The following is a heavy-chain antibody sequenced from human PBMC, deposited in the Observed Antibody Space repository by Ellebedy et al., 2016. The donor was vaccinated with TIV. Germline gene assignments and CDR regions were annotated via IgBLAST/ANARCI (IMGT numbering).Heavy chain of an antibody. CDR1: GLTFQSYW. CDR3: ARHTTMAYLFDY. V-gene: IGHV3-7*01. D-gene: IGHD1-1*01. CDR2: IKQDGNEK. Sequence: GESLKISCVGSGLTFQSYWMNWVRQAPGKGLEWVATIKQDGNEKNYVDSVKGRFTISRDNARGSLYLQMNSLRAEDTAVYFCARHTTMAYLFDYWGQGALVTVSS. J-gene: IGHJ4*02.